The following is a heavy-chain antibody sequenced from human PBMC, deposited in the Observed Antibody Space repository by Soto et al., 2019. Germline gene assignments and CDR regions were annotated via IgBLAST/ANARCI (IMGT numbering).Heavy chain of an antibody. V-gene: IGHV3-23*01. Sequence: GGSLRLSCAASGFTFSSYAMSWVRQAPGKGLEWVSAISGSGGSTYYADSVKGRFTISRDNSKNTLYLQMNSLRAEDTAVHYCAKGTVAAAGTWLASFLVVFDYWGQGTLVTVSS. J-gene: IGHJ4*02. D-gene: IGHD6-13*01. CDR2: ISGSGGST. CDR1: GFTFSSYA. CDR3: AKGTVAAAGTWLASFLVVFDY.